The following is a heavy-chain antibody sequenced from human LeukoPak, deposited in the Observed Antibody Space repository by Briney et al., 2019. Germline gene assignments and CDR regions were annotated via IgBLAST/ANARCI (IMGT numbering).Heavy chain of an antibody. CDR1: GFTFSDYY. D-gene: IGHD1-20*01. Sequence: GGSLRLSCAASGFTFSDYYMSWIRQAPGKGLEWVSYISSSGSTIYYADSVKGRFTISRDNATNSLYLQMNSLRAEDRAVFCCGGKDYKWNLLSFRFDLWGQGTLVTVSS. V-gene: IGHV3-11*04. CDR3: GGKDYKWNLLSFRFDL. J-gene: IGHJ4*02. CDR2: ISSSGSTI.